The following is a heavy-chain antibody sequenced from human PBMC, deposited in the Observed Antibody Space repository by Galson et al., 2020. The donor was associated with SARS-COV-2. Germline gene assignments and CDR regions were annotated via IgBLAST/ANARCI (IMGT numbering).Heavy chain of an antibody. Sequence: SETLSLTCTVSGGSVSSGSYYWSWIRQRPGKGLEWIGYIYYSGSTNYNPSLKSRVTISVDTSKNQFSLKLSSVTAADTAVYYCARGLYYYDSSGSARLDAFDIWGQGTMVTVSS. CDR3: ARGLYYYDSSGSARLDAFDI. CDR1: GGSVSSGSYY. D-gene: IGHD3-22*01. CDR2: IYYSGST. V-gene: IGHV4-61*01. J-gene: IGHJ3*02.